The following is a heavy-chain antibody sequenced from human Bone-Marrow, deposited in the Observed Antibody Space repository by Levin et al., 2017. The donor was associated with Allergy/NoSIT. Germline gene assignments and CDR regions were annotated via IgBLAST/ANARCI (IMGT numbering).Heavy chain of an antibody. CDR1: GDSIRSTNW. CDR3: TRVVSGCSRSTCTFDP. D-gene: IGHD3-22*01. V-gene: IGHV4-4*02. Sequence: SQTLSLTCAVSGDSIRSTNWWNWVRQTPGMGLEWIGEIYHSGTTNYNPSLKSRVTISLDKSKNQFSLGLTSVTAADTAIYYCTRVVSGCSRSTCTFDPWGQGTLVTVSS. CDR2: IYHSGTT. J-gene: IGHJ5*02.